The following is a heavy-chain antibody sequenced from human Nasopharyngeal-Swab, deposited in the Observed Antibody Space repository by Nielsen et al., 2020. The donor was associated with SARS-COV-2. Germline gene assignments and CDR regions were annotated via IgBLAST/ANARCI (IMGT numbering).Heavy chain of an antibody. Sequence: ASMQVSCKASGYTFTSYAMHWVRQAPGQRLEWMGWINTNTGNPTYAQGFTGRFVFSLDTSVSTAYLQISSLKAEDTAVYYCARYSGSYGDAFDIWGQGTMVTVSS. V-gene: IGHV7-4-1*02. CDR3: ARYSGSYGDAFDI. CDR2: INTNTGNP. D-gene: IGHD1-26*01. J-gene: IGHJ3*02. CDR1: GYTFTSYA.